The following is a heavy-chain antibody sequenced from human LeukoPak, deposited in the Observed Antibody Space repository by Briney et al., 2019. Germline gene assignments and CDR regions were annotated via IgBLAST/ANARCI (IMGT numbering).Heavy chain of an antibody. CDR2: MKSNSGDT. V-gene: IGHV1-8*01. CDR1: GYTFTAYD. CDR3: ARGEYSSSWYPFDY. D-gene: IGHD6-13*01. J-gene: IGHJ4*02. Sequence: ASVKVSCKTSGYTFTAYDLNWVRQAPGQGLEWMGWMKSNSGDTHFAQRFQGRVTMTRNTYISTAFMELSSLRSEDTAVYYCARGEYSSSWYPFDYWGQGSLVTVSS.